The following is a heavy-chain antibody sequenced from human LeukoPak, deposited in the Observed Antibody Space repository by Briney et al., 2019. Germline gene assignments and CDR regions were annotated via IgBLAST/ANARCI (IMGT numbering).Heavy chain of an antibody. CDR2: IYPGDSDT. CDR1: GYSFTTYW. V-gene: IGHV5-51*01. D-gene: IGHD3-22*01. J-gene: IGHJ3*02. Sequence: GESLKISCQGSGYSFTTYWIGWVRQMPGKGLEWMGIIYPGDSDTRYSPSFQGQVTISADKSISTAYLQWSSLKASDTAMYYCARLGPLPIRYYYDSSGLAPYAFDIWGQGTMVTVSS. CDR3: ARLGPLPIRYYYDSSGLAPYAFDI.